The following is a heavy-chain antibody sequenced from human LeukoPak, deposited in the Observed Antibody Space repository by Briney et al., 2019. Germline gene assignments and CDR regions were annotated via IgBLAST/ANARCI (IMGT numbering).Heavy chain of an antibody. J-gene: IGHJ4*02. D-gene: IGHD2-2*01. CDR3: APLSIPSGEFDY. V-gene: IGHV3-23*01. CDR2: ISGSGGST. CDR1: GFTFSNQG. Sequence: GESLRLSCAASGFTFSNQGMSWVRQTPGKGLEWVSSISGSGGSTYYADSVKGRFTISRDNSKNTLYLQMNTLRAEDTAVYYCAPLSIPSGEFDYWGQGTLVTVSS.